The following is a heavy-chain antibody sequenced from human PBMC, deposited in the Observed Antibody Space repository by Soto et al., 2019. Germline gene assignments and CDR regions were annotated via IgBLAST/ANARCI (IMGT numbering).Heavy chain of an antibody. CDR1: GGSISSSSYY. CDR2: IYYSGTT. CDR3: ARHRGYYDILTGYYTELNFDY. Sequence: SETLSLTXTVSGGSISSSSYYWGWIRQPPGKGLVWIGSIYYSGTTYYNPSLKSRVTISVDTSKNQFSLKLSSVTAADTAVYYCARHRGYYDILTGYYTELNFDYWGQGTLVTV. J-gene: IGHJ4*02. D-gene: IGHD3-9*01. V-gene: IGHV4-39*01.